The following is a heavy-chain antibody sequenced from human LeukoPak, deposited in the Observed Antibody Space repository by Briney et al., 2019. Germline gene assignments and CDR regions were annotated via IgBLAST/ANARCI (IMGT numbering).Heavy chain of an antibody. CDR2: IKQDGSEK. Sequence: GGSLSLSCAASGFTFSTYWMSWVRQAPGKGPEWVANIKQDGSEKCYVDSVKGRFTISRDNAKNSLYLQMNSLRGEDTAVYYCASGQQLGYWGQGTLVTVSS. CDR1: GFTFSTYW. V-gene: IGHV3-7*03. CDR3: ASGQQLGY. D-gene: IGHD6-13*01. J-gene: IGHJ4*02.